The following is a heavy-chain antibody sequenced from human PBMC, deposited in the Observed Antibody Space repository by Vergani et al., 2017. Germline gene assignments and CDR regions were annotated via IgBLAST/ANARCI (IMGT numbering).Heavy chain of an antibody. V-gene: IGHV3-30*18. CDR2: ISFDGTNE. CDR1: GFALNRHA. D-gene: IGHD2-15*01. J-gene: IGHJ6*02. CDR3: AKDWAPYCSGGSCYGMDV. Sequence: QVQLVESGGGVVQPGTSLRLSCVVSGFALNRHAMYWVRQAPGKGLEWVVGISFDGTNEYYPDLVKGRFTISRDNSKNTLYLQMNSLRVEDTAVYYCAKDWAPYCSGGSCYGMDVWGQGTTVTVSS.